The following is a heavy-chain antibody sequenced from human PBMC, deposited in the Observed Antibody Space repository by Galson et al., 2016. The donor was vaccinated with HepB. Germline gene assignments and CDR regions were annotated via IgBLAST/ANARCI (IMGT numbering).Heavy chain of an antibody. CDR3: AHSVAYWRSFDY. CDR1: GFSLNTSGVG. CDR2: IYWNDDK. Sequence: PALVKPTQTLTLTCTFSGFSLNTSGVGVGWIRQPPGKALEWLALIYWNDDKRYRPSLKSRHTITKDTSKNQVVLTMTNMDPVDTATYYCAHSVAYWRSFDYWGQGTLVTVSS. D-gene: IGHD2-8*02. J-gene: IGHJ4*02. V-gene: IGHV2-5*01.